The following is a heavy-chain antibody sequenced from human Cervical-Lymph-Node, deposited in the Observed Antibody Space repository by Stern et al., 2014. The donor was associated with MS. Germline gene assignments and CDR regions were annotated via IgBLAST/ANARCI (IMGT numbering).Heavy chain of an antibody. V-gene: IGHV7-4-1*02. CDR2: INTRTGNP. CDR1: GSPFTASS. CDR3: ARSQPFSY. D-gene: IGHD6-13*01. J-gene: IGHJ4*02. Sequence: HVQLEESGSELKQPGASVTGSCRVSGSPFTASSISWVRQAPGRGLEWMGWINTRTGNPTYALDFTGRFVFSLDTSVSAAVLQISSLKADDTAVYYCARSQPFSYWGQGTRVTVSP.